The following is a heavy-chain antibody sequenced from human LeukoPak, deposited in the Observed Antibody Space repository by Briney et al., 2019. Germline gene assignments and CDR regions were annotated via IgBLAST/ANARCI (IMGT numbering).Heavy chain of an antibody. V-gene: IGHV1-18*01. Sequence: ASVKVSCKASGYTFTNYGISWVRQAPGQGLEWMGWISTYNGNSNYAQKLQDRVTMTTDTSTTTAYVDLRSLRSDDTAVYYCARAGGWAREDYKGDAFDIWGQGTMVTVSS. J-gene: IGHJ3*02. CDR2: ISTYNGNS. D-gene: IGHD6-19*01. CDR1: GYTFTNYG. CDR3: ARAGGWAREDYKGDAFDI.